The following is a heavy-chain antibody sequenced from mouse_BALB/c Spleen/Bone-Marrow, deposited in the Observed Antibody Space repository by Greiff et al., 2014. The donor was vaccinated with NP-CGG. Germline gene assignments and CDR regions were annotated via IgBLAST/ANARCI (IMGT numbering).Heavy chain of an antibody. D-gene: IGHD2-4*01. CDR3: TRGVYYDYDEGAMDY. Sequence: EVKLMESGPELVKPGASVKMSCKASGYTLTSYVMHWVKQKPGQGLEWIGYINPYNDGTKYNEKFKGKATLTSDKSSSTAYMELSSLTSEDSAVYYCTRGVYYDYDEGAMDYWGQGSSVTDSS. J-gene: IGHJ4*01. CDR2: INPYNDGT. V-gene: IGHV1-14*01. CDR1: GYTLTSYV.